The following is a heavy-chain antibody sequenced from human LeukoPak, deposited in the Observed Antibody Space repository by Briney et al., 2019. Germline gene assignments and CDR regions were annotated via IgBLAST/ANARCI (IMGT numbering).Heavy chain of an antibody. Sequence: SETLSLTCTVSGGSVSNSLYYWSWIRQPPGKGLEWIGYVYYNGDTNYNPSLKSRVIISIDTSSNQFSLRLNSMTAADTAVYYCARVLRAASWRSYDYWGQGSLVTVSS. CDR2: VYYNGDT. CDR3: ARVLRAASWRSYDY. J-gene: IGHJ4*02. CDR1: GGSVSNSLYY. D-gene: IGHD5-18*01. V-gene: IGHV4-61*01.